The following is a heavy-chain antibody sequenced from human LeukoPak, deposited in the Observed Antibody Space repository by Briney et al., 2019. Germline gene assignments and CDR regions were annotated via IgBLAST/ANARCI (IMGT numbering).Heavy chain of an antibody. CDR3: ARDLGGIEYSSSSVS. D-gene: IGHD6-6*01. V-gene: IGHV3-21*01. Sequence: GGSLRLSCAASGFTFSSYSMNWVRQAPGKGLEWVSSISSSSSYIYYADSVKGRFTISRDNAKNSLYLQMNSLRAEDTAVYYCARDLGGIEYSSSSVSWGQGTLVTVSS. CDR1: GFTFSSYS. J-gene: IGHJ4*02. CDR2: ISSSSSYI.